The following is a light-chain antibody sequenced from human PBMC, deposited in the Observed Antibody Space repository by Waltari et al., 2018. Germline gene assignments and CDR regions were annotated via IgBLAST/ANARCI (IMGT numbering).Light chain of an antibody. V-gene: IGKV4-1*01. J-gene: IGKJ1*01. Sequence: DIVMTQSPDSLAVSLGERATLNCKSSQSVLHSPNNTNNLGWYQQKAGQPPELLIYWASTRRSTVPDRFSGSGSGTDFTLTISSLQAEDVAVYYCLQYYTTPRTFGQGTKVEI. CDR1: QSVLHSPNNTNN. CDR2: WAS. CDR3: LQYYTTPRT.